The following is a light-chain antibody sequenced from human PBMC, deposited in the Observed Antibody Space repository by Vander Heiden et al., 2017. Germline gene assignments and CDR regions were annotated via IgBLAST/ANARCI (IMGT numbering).Light chain of an antibody. Sequence: SYVLTRPPSVSVAPGKTARITWGGNNIGSKTVHWYQQKPGQAPVVVVYDDSDRPSGIPERFSGSNSGNTATLTISRVEAGDEADYYCQVWDSSSDYVVFGGGTKLTVL. V-gene: IGLV3-21*03. CDR1: NIGSKT. CDR3: QVWDSSSDYVV. CDR2: DDS. J-gene: IGLJ2*01.